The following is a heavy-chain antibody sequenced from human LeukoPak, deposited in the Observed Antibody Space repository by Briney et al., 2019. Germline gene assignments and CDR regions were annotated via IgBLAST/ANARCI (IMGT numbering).Heavy chain of an antibody. J-gene: IGHJ3*02. CDR1: GSSISTYC. D-gene: IGHD6-6*01. CDR3: AREYSTSSRVFGI. CDR2: IITSGTT. V-gene: IGHV4-4*07. Sequence: PSETLSLTCTVSGSSISTYCWSWIRQPAGKGLEWIGRIITSGTTNFNSSLKNRVTMSIDTSKNQFSLKLSSVTAADTAVYYCAREYSTSSRVFGIWGQGTMVTVSS.